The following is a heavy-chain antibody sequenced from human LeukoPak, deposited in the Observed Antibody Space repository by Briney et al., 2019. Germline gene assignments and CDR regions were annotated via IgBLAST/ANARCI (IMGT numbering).Heavy chain of an antibody. CDR3: ARYFSVRIALPSS. V-gene: IGHV1-2*02. Sequence: ASVRVSCKASGYRFTGYYMHWVRQAPGQGLEWMGWINCNSGGTKFSQKFQDRVTMTRDTSTRTAYMELSSLNYDDTAVYYCARYFSVRIALPSSWGQGTLVTVSS. CDR1: GYRFTGYY. D-gene: IGHD6-13*01. J-gene: IGHJ5*02. CDR2: INCNSGGT.